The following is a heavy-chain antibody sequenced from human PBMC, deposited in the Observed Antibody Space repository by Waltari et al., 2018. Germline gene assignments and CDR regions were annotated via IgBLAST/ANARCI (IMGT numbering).Heavy chain of an antibody. Sequence: QVQLVQSGAEVKKPGASVKVSCKASGYTFTSYDINWVRQATGQGLEWMGWMNPNSGNTGYEQKFQGRVTITRNTSISTAYMELSSLRSEDTAVYYCARGGSWYLWGENWFDPWGQGTLVTVSS. CDR3: ARGGSWYLWGENWFDP. V-gene: IGHV1-8*03. CDR1: GYTFTSYD. J-gene: IGHJ5*02. D-gene: IGHD6-13*01. CDR2: MNPNSGNT.